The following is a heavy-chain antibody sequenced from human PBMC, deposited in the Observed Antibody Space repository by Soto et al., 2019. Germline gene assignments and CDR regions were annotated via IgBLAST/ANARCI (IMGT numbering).Heavy chain of an antibody. D-gene: IGHD2-21*01. CDR1: GGSITSGSYY. CDR3: ARHGTAVSAANWFVT. V-gene: IGHV4-39*01. Sequence: SETLSLTCTVSGGSITSGSYYWGWVRHSPGKGLEWIGSIYYSGSVYYNPSLKSRVTISADVSKDQFSLKLTSVTAADTAIYYCARHGTAVSAANWFVTWGQGTLVTVSS. J-gene: IGHJ5*02. CDR2: IYYSGSV.